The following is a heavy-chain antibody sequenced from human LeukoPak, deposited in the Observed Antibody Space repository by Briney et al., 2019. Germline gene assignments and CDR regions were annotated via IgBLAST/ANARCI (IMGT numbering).Heavy chain of an antibody. V-gene: IGHV3-7*01. J-gene: IGHJ4*02. CDR3: ATRGELSWFGALRY. Sequence: GGSLRLSCAVSGLTFSSYWMTWVRQAPGKGLEWVATIDQEGDTKYYMDSAKGRFTISRDNGKSSSHLQVTSLRVEDTAVYYCATRGELSWFGALRYWGQGALVTVSS. D-gene: IGHD3-10*01. CDR1: GLTFSSYW. CDR2: IDQEGDTK.